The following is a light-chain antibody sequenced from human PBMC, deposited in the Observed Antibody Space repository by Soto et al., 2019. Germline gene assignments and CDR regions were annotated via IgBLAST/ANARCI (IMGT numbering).Light chain of an antibody. CDR2: GAS. J-gene: IGKJ4*01. V-gene: IGKV3-15*01. Sequence: EIVLTQSPGTLSLSPGERATLSCRASQSVSSSFLAWYQHKPGQAPRLIIYGASTRATGIPARFSGSGSGTEFTLTISSLQSEDFAVYYCQQYNNWPLTFGGGTKVDIK. CDR3: QQYNNWPLT. CDR1: QSVSSS.